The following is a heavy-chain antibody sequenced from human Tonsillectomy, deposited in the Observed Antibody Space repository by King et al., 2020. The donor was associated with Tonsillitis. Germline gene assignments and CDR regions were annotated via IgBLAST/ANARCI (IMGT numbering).Heavy chain of an antibody. Sequence: QLQESGPGLLKPSETLSLTCTVSCGFISSNTYSWGWIRQPPGKGLEWIGSFYYSGDSYYSPSLKSRVTISVDTSKNQFSLKLNSVTAADTAVYYCAGHRITMVRGVIPQFDYWGRGTLVTVSS. CDR3: AGHRITMVRGVIPQFDY. CDR1: CGFISSNTYS. CDR2: FYYSGDS. V-gene: IGHV4-39*01. J-gene: IGHJ4*02. D-gene: IGHD3-10*01.